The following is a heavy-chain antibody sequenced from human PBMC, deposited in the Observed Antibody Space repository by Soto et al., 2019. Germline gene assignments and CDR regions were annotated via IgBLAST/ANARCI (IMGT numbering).Heavy chain of an antibody. CDR2: INHSGST. CDR3: ARCTGYSSSWYHCDY. J-gene: IGHJ4*02. D-gene: IGHD6-13*01. Sequence: SETLSLTCAVYGGSFSGYYWSWIRQPPGKGLEWIGEINHSGSTNYNPSLKSRVTISVDTSKNQFSLKLSSVTAADTAEYYCARCTGYSSSWYHCDYWGQGTLVTVSS. V-gene: IGHV4-34*01. CDR1: GGSFSGYY.